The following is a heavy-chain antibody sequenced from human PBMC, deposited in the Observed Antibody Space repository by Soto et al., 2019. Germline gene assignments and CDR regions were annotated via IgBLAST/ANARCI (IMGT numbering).Heavy chain of an antibody. D-gene: IGHD2-2*01. CDR3: ARSPDIVVVPAAKAWFDP. J-gene: IGHJ5*02. V-gene: IGHV4-59*01. CDR1: GGSISSYD. Sequence: SETLSLTCTVSGGSISSYDWSWIRQPPGKGLEWIGYIYYSGSTNYNPSLKSRVTISVDTSKNQFSLKLSSVTAADTAVCYCARSPDIVVVPAAKAWFDPWGQGTLVTVSS. CDR2: IYYSGST.